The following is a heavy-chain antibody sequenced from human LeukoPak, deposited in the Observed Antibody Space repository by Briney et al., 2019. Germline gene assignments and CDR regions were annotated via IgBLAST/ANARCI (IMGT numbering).Heavy chain of an antibody. Sequence: PGGSLRLSCAASGFTFSTYWMSWVRQAPGKGLEWVANIKQDGSEKYYVGSVKGRFTLSRDNAKNSMYLQMNSLRAEDTAVYYCARWEIRGTAHQLDYWGQGTLVTVSS. J-gene: IGHJ4*02. D-gene: IGHD1-7*01. CDR3: ARWEIRGTAHQLDY. V-gene: IGHV3-7*01. CDR1: GFTFSTYW. CDR2: IKQDGSEK.